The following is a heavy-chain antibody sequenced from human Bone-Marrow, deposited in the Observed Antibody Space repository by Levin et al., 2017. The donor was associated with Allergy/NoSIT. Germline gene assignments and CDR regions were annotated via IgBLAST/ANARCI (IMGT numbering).Heavy chain of an antibody. D-gene: IGHD3-9*01. CDR2: ISWDGGST. Sequence: GGSLRLSCAASGFTFDDYTMHWVRQAPGKGLEWVSLISWDGGSTYYADSVKGRFTISRDNSKNSLYLQMNSLRTEDTALYYCAKDHYDILTGYSNYFDYWGQGTLVTVSS. V-gene: IGHV3-43*01. CDR3: AKDHYDILTGYSNYFDY. J-gene: IGHJ4*02. CDR1: GFTFDDYT.